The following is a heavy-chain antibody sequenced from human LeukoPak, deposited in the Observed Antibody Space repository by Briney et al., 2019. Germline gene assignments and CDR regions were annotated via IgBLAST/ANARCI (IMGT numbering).Heavy chain of an antibody. D-gene: IGHD6-13*01. V-gene: IGHV4-59*01. J-gene: IGHJ4*02. CDR3: ARSPYSSSWVFDY. CDR1: GGSISSYY. Sequence: SETLSLTCTVSGGSISSYYWSWIRQPPGKGLEWIGYIYYGGSTNYNPSLKSRVTISVDTSKNQFSLKLSSVTAADTAVYYCARSPYSSSWVFDYWGQGTLVTVSS. CDR2: IYYGGST.